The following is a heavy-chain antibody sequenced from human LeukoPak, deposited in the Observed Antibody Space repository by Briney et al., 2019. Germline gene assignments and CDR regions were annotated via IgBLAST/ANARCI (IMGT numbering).Heavy chain of an antibody. D-gene: IGHD2-2*01. J-gene: IGHJ4*02. V-gene: IGHV3-23*01. CDR1: GFTFSSYA. CDR2: ISGSGGST. CDR3: ATDIVVVPAATQLDY. Sequence: GGSLRLSCAASGFTFSSYAMSWVRQAPGKGLEWVSAISGSGGSTYYADSVKGRFTISRDNSKNTLYLQMNSLRAEDTAVYYCATDIVVVPAATQLDYWGQGTLVTVSS.